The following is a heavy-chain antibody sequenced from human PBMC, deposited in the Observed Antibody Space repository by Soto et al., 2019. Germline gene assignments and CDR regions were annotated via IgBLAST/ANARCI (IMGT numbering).Heavy chain of an antibody. D-gene: IGHD6-13*01. CDR3: ARREGSIAAAGPDFDY. CDR2: IIPILGIA. V-gene: IGHV1-69*02. Sequence: ASVKVSCKASVGTFSSYTISWVRQAPGQGLEWMGRIIPILGIANYAQKFQGRVTITADKSTSTAYMELSSLRSEDTAVYYCARREGSIAAAGPDFDYWGQGTLVTVPS. J-gene: IGHJ4*02. CDR1: VGTFSSYT.